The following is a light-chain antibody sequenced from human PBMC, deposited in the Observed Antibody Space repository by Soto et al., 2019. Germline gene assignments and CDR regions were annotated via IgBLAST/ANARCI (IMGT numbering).Light chain of an antibody. V-gene: IGLV1-40*01. CDR2: GNS. Sequence: QSVLTQPHSVSGAPGQRVTISCTGSSSNIGAGYDVHWYQQLPGTAPKLLIYGNSNRPSGVPDRFSGSKSGTSASLAITGLQAEDEADYYCQSYDSSLRENWVFGGGTKLTVL. CDR3: QSYDSSLRENWV. CDR1: SSNIGAGYD. J-gene: IGLJ3*02.